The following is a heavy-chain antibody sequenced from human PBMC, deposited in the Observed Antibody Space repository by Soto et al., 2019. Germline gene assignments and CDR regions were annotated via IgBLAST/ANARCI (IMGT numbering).Heavy chain of an antibody. V-gene: IGHV3-23*01. CDR2: ISGSGGST. Sequence: EVQLLESGGGLGQPGGSLRLSCVVSGFTFNSYVLSWVRQAPGKGLEWVSTISGSGGSTCYADSVKGRFTISRDNSQNTMYPQLNRLRVEDTAVYYSAKQAGSSIRSCFDYWGHGTLVNVSS. CDR3: AKQAGSSIRSCFDY. D-gene: IGHD2-2*01. J-gene: IGHJ4*01. CDR1: GFTFNSYV.